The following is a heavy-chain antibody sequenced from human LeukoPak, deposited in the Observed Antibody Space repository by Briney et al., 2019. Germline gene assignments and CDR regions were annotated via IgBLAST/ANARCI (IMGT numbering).Heavy chain of an antibody. Sequence: SETLSLTCAGYGGSFSGYYWSWIRQSPGKGLEWIGEINHTGSTIYNPSLKSRVTISVDTSKNQFSLKLSSVTAADTAVYYCARERGQQLIDYWGQGTLVTVSS. CDR3: ARERGQQLIDY. CDR2: INHTGST. V-gene: IGHV4-34*01. CDR1: GGSFSGYY. J-gene: IGHJ4*02. D-gene: IGHD6-13*01.